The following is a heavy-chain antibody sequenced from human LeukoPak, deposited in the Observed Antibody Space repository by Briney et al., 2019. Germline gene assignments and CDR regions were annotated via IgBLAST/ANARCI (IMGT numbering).Heavy chain of an antibody. Sequence: PGGSLRLSCAASGFTFSSYWMSWVRQAPGKGLEWVANIKQDGSEKYYVDSVKGRFTISRDNAKHLLYLQMNSLRAEDTAVYSCARFYYDSSGYLDAFDIRGQGTMVTVSS. CDR2: IKQDGSEK. J-gene: IGHJ3*02. D-gene: IGHD3-22*01. CDR3: ARFYYDSSGYLDAFDI. V-gene: IGHV3-7*01. CDR1: GFTFSSYW.